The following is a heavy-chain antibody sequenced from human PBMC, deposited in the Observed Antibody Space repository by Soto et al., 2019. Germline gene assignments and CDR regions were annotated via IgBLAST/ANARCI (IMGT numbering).Heavy chain of an antibody. CDR3: ASSTEYYYYYGMDV. V-gene: IGHV4-38-2*01. CDR2: IYHSGST. Sequence: KPSETLSLTCAVSGYSISSGYYWGWIRQPPGKGLEWIGSIYHSGSTYYNPSLKSRVTISVDTSKNQFSLKLSSVTAADTAVYYCASSTEYYYYYGMDVWGQGTTVTVSS. J-gene: IGHJ6*02. CDR1: GYSISSGYY.